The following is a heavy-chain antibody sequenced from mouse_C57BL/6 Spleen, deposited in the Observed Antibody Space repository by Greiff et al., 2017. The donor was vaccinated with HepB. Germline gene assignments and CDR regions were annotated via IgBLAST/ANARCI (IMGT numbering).Heavy chain of an antibody. J-gene: IGHJ2*01. Sequence: QVQLKQSGAELARPGASVKLSCKASGYTFTSYGISWVKQRTGQGLEWIGEIYPRSGNTYYNEKFKGKATLTADKSSSTAYMELRSLTSEDSAVYFCARYYGSEYFDYWGQGTTLTVSS. CDR1: GYTFTSYG. V-gene: IGHV1-81*01. CDR3: ARYYGSEYFDY. CDR2: IYPRSGNT. D-gene: IGHD1-1*01.